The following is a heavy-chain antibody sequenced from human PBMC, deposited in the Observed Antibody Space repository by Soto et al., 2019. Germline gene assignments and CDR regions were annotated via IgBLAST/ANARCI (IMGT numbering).Heavy chain of an antibody. CDR2: IYYSGST. CDR3: ARDFTDSSGPTLGMGV. Sequence: LSLTCTVSGGSISSGGYYWSWIRQHPGKGLEWIGYIYYSGSTYYNPSLKSRVTISVDTSKNQFSLKLSSVTAADTAVYYCARDFTDSSGPTLGMGVWGQGTTVTVSS. V-gene: IGHV4-31*03. CDR1: GGSISSGGYY. D-gene: IGHD6-19*01. J-gene: IGHJ6*02.